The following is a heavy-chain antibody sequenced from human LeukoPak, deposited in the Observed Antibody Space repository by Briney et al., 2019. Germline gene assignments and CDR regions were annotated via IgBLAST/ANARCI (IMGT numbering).Heavy chain of an antibody. V-gene: IGHV4-59*08. CDR2: IHYSGST. CDR1: GGSITSHY. D-gene: IGHD2-2*01. Sequence: PSETLSLTCTVSGGSITSHYWSWIRQPPGKGLEWIGYIHYSGSTKYNPSLKSRVTISADTSKTQFSLNLSAVTAADAAVYYCARQPALAGWFDPWGQGALVTVSS. CDR3: ARQPALAGWFDP. J-gene: IGHJ5*02.